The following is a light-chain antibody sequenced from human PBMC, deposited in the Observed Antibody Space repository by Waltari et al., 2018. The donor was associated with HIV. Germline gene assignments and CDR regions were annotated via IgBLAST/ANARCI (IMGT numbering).Light chain of an antibody. Sequence: QSVLTQPPSASGTPGQRVTISCSGSSPNIGSNTVNWYQQLPGTAPKLLIYSNSQPPSGVPDRFSGSKSGTSASLAISGLQSEDEADYYCATWDDSLNGRVFGGGTKLTVL. CDR3: ATWDDSLNGRV. J-gene: IGLJ3*02. V-gene: IGLV1-44*01. CDR2: SNS. CDR1: SPNIGSNT.